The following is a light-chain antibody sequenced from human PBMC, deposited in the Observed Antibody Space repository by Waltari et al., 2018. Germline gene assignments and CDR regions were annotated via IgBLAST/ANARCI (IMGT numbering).Light chain of an antibody. CDR3: NSYASNSNGL. J-gene: IGLJ2*01. Sequence: QSALTQPASVSGSPGQSITISCTGTSSDVGRYNYVSWYQQHPGNAPKLLIYDVSNRPAGVPSRFSGSKSGNTASLTISGLQAADEAHYYCNSYASNSNGLFGGGTKLTIL. CDR2: DVS. V-gene: IGLV2-14*03. CDR1: SSDVGRYNY.